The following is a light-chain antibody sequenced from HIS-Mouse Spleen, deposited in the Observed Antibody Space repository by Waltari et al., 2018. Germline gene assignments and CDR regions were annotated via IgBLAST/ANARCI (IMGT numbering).Light chain of an antibody. CDR2: GAS. V-gene: IGKV3-15*01. CDR1: QSVSSN. Sequence: EIVMTQSPANLSVSPGERATLSCRASQSVSSNLAWYQQKPGQAPRLLIYGASTRATGIPARFSGSGSGTEFTLTISSLQSEDFAVYYCQQYNNWPPLFGGGTKVEIK. CDR3: QQYNNWPPL. J-gene: IGKJ4*01.